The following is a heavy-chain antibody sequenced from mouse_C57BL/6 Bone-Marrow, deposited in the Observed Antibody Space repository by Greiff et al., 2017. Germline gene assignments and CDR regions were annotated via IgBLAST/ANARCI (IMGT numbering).Heavy chain of an antibody. CDR3: ARSYYYGSSRDYFDC. Sequence: QVQLQQSGPELVKPGASVKISCKASGYSFTSYYIHWVKQRPGQGLEWIGWIYPGSGNTQYNEKFKGKATLTADTSSSTAYMQLSSLTSEDSAVYYCARSYYYGSSRDYFDCWGKGTTLTVSS. CDR2: IYPGSGNT. D-gene: IGHD1-1*01. J-gene: IGHJ2*01. CDR1: GYSFTSYY. V-gene: IGHV1-66*01.